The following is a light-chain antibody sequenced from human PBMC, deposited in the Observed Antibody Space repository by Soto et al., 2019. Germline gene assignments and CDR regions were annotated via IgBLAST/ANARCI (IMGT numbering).Light chain of an antibody. J-gene: IGKJ4*01. V-gene: IGKV3-15*01. CDR2: GAS. Sequence: EILMTQSPATLSVSPGERVTLSCRASQSVSTNLVWYQQKPGQVPRVLIYGASTRATGIPARFSGSGSGTEFTLTISSLQSEDSAVYYCQQRSNWPPIITFGGGTKVEI. CDR3: QQRSNWPPIIT. CDR1: QSVSTN.